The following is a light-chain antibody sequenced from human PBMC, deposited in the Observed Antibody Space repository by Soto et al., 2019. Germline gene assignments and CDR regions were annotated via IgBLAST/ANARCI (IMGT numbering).Light chain of an antibody. V-gene: IGLV6-57*02. Sequence: NFMLTQPHSVSESPGKTVTISCTGSSGSIASNYVQWYQQRPGSAPTTVIYEDNQRPSGVPDRFSGSIDSSSNSASLTISRLKTEDEADYYCQSYDSSSWVFGGGTKLTVL. J-gene: IGLJ3*02. CDR3: QSYDSSSWV. CDR1: SGSIASNY. CDR2: EDN.